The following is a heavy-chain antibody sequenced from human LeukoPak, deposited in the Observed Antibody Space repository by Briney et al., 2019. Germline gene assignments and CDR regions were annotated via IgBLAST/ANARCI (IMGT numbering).Heavy chain of an antibody. CDR2: ISGSGVST. J-gene: IGHJ4*02. CDR3: AKDEPDIVVVVTHY. CDR1: GFTFDDYA. Sequence: GGSVRLSCAASGFTFDDYAMHWVRQAPGKGLEWVSSISGSGVSTYYADSVKGRFTISRDNSKNTLYLEMNSLRAEDTAVYYCAKDEPDIVVVVTHYWGQGTLVTVSS. V-gene: IGHV3-23*01. D-gene: IGHD2-15*01.